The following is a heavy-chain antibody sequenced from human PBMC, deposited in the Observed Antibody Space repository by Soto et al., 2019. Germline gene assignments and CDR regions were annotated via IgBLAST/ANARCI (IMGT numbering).Heavy chain of an antibody. Sequence: GGSLRLSCVASGFTFSDYAMSWVRQAPGKGLELVSGISGSGISSHTADSVKGRFTISRDNSKNTLYLQMNSLRAEDTAVYYCANALGAWYYDRIDLWGRGTLVTVSS. CDR1: GFTFSDYA. D-gene: IGHD3-22*01. CDR2: ISGSGISS. J-gene: IGHJ2*01. CDR3: ANALGAWYYDRIDL. V-gene: IGHV3-23*01.